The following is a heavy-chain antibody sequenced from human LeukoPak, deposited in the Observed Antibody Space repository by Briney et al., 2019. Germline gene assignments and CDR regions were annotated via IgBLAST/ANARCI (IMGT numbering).Heavy chain of an antibody. V-gene: IGHV1-24*01. CDR3: ATVGYSGYDWVY. D-gene: IGHD5-12*01. Sequence: ASVKVSCKVSGYTLTELSMHWVRQAPGKGLEWMGGFDPEDGETIYARKFQGRVTMTEDTSTDTAYMELSSLRSKDTAVYYCATVGYSGYDWVYWGQGTLVTVSS. CDR1: GYTLTELS. CDR2: FDPEDGET. J-gene: IGHJ4*02.